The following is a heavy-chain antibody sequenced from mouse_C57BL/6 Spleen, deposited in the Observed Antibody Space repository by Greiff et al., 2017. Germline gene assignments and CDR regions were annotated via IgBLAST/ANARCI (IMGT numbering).Heavy chain of an antibody. D-gene: IGHD1-1*01. CDR2: IYPRSGNT. J-gene: IGHJ3*01. Sequence: VKLVESGAELARPGASVKLSCKASGYTFTSYGISWVKQRTGQGLEWIGEIYPRSGNTYYNEKFKGKATLTADKSSSTAYMELRSLTSEDSAVYFCARDTTVVATGAYWGQGTLVTVSA. CDR1: GYTFTSYG. V-gene: IGHV1-81*01. CDR3: ARDTTVVATGAY.